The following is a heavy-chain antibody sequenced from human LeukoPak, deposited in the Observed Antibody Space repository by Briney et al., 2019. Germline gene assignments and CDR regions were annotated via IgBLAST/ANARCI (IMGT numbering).Heavy chain of an antibody. CDR1: GGSISNYH. V-gene: IGHV4-59*01. CDR2: IYYSGST. D-gene: IGHD3-22*01. CDR3: ARVAGYYYDSSGYYQTDAFDI. Sequence: KSSETLSLTCTVSGGSISNYHWSWIRQPPGRGLDWIGYIYYSGSTNYNPSLKSRVTISVDTSKNQFSLKLSSVTAADTAVYYCARVAGYYYDSSGYYQTDAFDIWGQGTMVTVSS. J-gene: IGHJ3*02.